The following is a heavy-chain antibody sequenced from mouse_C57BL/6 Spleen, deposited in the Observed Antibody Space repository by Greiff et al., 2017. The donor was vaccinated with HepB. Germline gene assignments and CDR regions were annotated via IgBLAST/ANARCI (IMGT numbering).Heavy chain of an antibody. D-gene: IGHD2-5*01. Sequence: QVQLQQPGAELVRPGTSVKLSCKASGYTFTSYWMHWVKQRPGQGLEWIGVIDPSDSYTNYNQKFKGKATVTVDTSSSTAYMQLSSLTSEDSAVYYCASLERDSNSWFAYWGQGTLVTVSA. CDR3: ASLERDSNSWFAY. CDR1: GYTFTSYW. V-gene: IGHV1-59*01. CDR2: IDPSDSYT. J-gene: IGHJ3*01.